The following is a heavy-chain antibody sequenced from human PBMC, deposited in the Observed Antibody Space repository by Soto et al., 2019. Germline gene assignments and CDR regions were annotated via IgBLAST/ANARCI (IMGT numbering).Heavy chain of an antibody. Sequence: EVQLVESGGGLVQPGGSLRLSCAASGFTFSDHYMDWVRQAPGKGLEWVGRIRNKANSYSIQYGPSVKGRFIVSRDDSQNSLYLQMNNLKTEDTAIYYCVRVRRSGTPAGKVYALWGEGTMVTVSS. J-gene: IGHJ3*01. V-gene: IGHV3-72*01. D-gene: IGHD3-16*01. CDR3: VRVRRSGTPAGKVYAL. CDR1: GFTFSDHY. CDR2: IRNKANSYSI.